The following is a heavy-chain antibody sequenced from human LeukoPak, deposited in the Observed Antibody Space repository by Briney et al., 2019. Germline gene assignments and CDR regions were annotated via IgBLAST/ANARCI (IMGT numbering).Heavy chain of an antibody. CDR2: IKSKTDGGTT. D-gene: IGHD3-3*01. CDR3: TTDPSERFLEWLPNAFDI. J-gene: IGHJ3*02. Sequence: WIRQPPGKGLEWFVRIKSKTDGGTTDYAAPVKGRFTISRDDSKNTLYLQMNSLKTEDTAVYYCTTDPSERFLEWLPNAFDIGGQGTMVTVSS. V-gene: IGHV3-15*01.